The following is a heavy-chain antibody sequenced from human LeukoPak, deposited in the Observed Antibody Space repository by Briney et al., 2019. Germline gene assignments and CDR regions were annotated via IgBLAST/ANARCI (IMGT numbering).Heavy chain of an antibody. CDR3: AGSPDYDSSGYYYPYFDY. CDR1: GGSISSYY. D-gene: IGHD3-22*01. V-gene: IGHV4-59*01. CDR2: IYYSGST. Sequence: SETLSLTCTVSGGSISSYYWSWIRQPPGKGLEWIGYIYYSGSTNYNPSLKSRVTISVDTSKNQFSLRLSSVTTADTAVYYCAGSPDYDSSGYYYPYFDYWGQGTLVTVSS. J-gene: IGHJ4*02.